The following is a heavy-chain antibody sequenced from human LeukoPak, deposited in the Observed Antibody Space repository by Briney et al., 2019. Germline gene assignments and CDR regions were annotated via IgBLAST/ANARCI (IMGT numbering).Heavy chain of an antibody. J-gene: IGHJ6*02. CDR1: GGTFSSYA. V-gene: IGHV1-69*04. CDR2: IIPILGIA. CDR3: ARGRQTHYYYGMDV. Sequence: ASVKVSCKASGGTFSSYAISWVRQAPGQGLEWMGRIIPILGIANYAQKFQARVTITADKSTSTAYMELSSLRSEDTAVYYCARGRQTHYYYGMDVWGQGTTVTVSS.